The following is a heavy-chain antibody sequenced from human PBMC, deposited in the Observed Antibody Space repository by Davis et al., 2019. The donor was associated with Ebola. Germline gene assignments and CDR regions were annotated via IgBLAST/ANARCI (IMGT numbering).Heavy chain of an antibody. CDR2: IYSGGST. Sequence: GGSLRLSCAASGFTVSSNYMSWARQAPGKGLEWAPVIYSGGSTNYADSLKGRFTISRHNPKNTLYLQMNSLRAEDTAVYYCASHYRNSGYGMDVWDQGTTVTVSS. V-gene: IGHV3-53*04. CDR1: GFTVSSNY. CDR3: ASHYRNSGYGMDV. J-gene: IGHJ6*02. D-gene: IGHD4-11*01.